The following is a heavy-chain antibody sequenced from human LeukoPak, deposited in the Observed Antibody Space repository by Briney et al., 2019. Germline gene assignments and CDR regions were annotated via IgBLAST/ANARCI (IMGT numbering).Heavy chain of an antibody. CDR2: IYYSGST. CDR3: ARGGDSSGYYYPVFDY. Sequence: NTSETLSLTCTVSGGSISSYYWSWIRQPPGKGLEWIGYIYYSGSTNYNPSLKSRVTISVDTSKNQFSLKLSSVTAADTAVYYCARGGDSSGYYYPVFDYWGQGTLVIVSS. CDR1: GGSISSYY. J-gene: IGHJ4*02. D-gene: IGHD3-22*01. V-gene: IGHV4-59*01.